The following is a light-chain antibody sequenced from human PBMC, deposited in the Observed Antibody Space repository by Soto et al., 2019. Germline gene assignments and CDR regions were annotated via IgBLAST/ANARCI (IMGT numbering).Light chain of an antibody. CDR3: QQFGAAPLYS. Sequence: EIVLTQSPGTLSLSPGERATLSCRASESVRGTYLAWYQKRPGQAPRLLIYAVSTRAAGIPERFSGSGSGTDFTLTISSLEPEYFGVYYCQQFGAAPLYSFGQGTELEIK. CDR2: AVS. V-gene: IGKV3-20*01. J-gene: IGKJ2*03. CDR1: ESVRGTY.